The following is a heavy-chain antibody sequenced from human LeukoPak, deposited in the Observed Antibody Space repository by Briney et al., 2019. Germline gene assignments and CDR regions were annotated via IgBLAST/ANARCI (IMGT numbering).Heavy chain of an antibody. CDR2: INLNSGGT. V-gene: IGHV1-2*02. D-gene: IGHD6-13*01. Sequence: ASVKVSCKASGYTFTDYYMHWVRQAPGQGLEWMGWINLNSGGTNFARRFQGRVTMTRDTSISTAYMYLSRLISDDTAEYYCARAGIAAAGTPNVDYWGQGTLVSVSS. CDR3: ARAGIAAAGTPNVDY. J-gene: IGHJ4*02. CDR1: GYTFTDYY.